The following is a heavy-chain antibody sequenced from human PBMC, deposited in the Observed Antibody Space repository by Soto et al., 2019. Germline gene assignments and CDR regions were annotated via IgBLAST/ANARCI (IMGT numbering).Heavy chain of an antibody. CDR1: GFTFSSYA. J-gene: IGHJ6*01. D-gene: IGHD6-13*01. CDR2: ISYDGSNK. V-gene: IGHV3-30-3*01. Sequence: QVQLVESGGGVVQPGRSLRLSCAASGFTFSSYAMHWVRQAPGKGLEWVAVISYDGSNKYYADSVKGRFTISRDNSKNTLYLQMNSLRAEDTAVYYCARALSSSWYNRYGMDVW. CDR3: ARALSSSWYNRYGMDV.